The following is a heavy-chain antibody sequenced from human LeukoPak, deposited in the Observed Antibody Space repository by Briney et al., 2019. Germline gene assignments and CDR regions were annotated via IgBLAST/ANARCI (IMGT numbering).Heavy chain of an antibody. V-gene: IGHV3-48*01. CDR1: GFTFNTYS. CDR3: ARDYGGSSPFDY. J-gene: IGHJ4*02. D-gene: IGHD4-23*01. Sequence: GGSLRLSCEASGFTFNTYSMNWVRQAPGKGLEWISYITGNSHTIYYADSVKGRFTISRDNAKNSLYLHMNSLRAEDTAVYYCARDYGGSSPFDYWGQGTLVTVSS. CDR2: ITGNSHTI.